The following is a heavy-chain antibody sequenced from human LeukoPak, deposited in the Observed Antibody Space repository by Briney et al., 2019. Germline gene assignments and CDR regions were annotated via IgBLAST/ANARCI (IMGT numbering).Heavy chain of an antibody. V-gene: IGHV4-59*01. Sequence: SETLSLTCTVSGGSISSCYWSWIRQPPGRGLEWIGCIYYSGSTNYNLSLKSRVTMSEDTSKNQFSLKLSSVTAAHTAVYYCAYDSSGSYWGQGTLVTVSS. D-gene: IGHD3-22*01. J-gene: IGHJ4*02. CDR3: AYDSSGSY. CDR1: GGSISSCY. CDR2: IYYSGST.